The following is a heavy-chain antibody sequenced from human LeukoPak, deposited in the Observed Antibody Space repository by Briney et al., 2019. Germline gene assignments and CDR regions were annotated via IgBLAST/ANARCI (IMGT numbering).Heavy chain of an antibody. D-gene: IGHD3-16*02. CDR1: AFTFIDAW. CDR2: IKSRPSGGTT. Sequence: GGSLRLYCAASAFTFIDAWMTWVRQAPGQGLVGVGHIKSRPSGGTTDYAASVKDRFTFSRDDSKNTLYLQMNSLKTEDTAVYYCAKDVPFTGGGDILYWGQGALGTVSS. CDR3: AKDVPFTGGGDILY. V-gene: IGHV3-15*05. J-gene: IGHJ4*02.